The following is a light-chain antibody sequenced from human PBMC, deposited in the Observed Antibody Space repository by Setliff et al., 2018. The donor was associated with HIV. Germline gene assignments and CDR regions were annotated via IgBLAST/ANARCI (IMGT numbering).Light chain of an antibody. V-gene: IGLV7-46*01. CDR3: LLSYYGARV. Sequence: VVTQEPSLTVSPGGTVTLTCGSSTGAVTSGHYPYWFQQKPGQAPRTLIYDTRNKHSWTPARFSGSLLGGKAALTLSGAQPADEAEYYCLLSYYGARVFGGGTKVTVL. J-gene: IGLJ3*02. CDR1: TGAVTSGHY. CDR2: DTR.